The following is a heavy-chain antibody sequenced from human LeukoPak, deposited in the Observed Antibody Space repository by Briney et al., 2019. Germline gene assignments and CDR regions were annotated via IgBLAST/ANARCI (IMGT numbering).Heavy chain of an antibody. CDR1: GGTFSSYA. J-gene: IGHJ4*02. D-gene: IGHD6-13*01. V-gene: IGHV1-69*13. CDR3: ARRGFSSSWPYNLDY. CDR2: IIPIFGTA. Sequence: GASVKVSCKASGGTFSSYAISWVRQAPGQGLEWMGGIIPIFGTANYAQKFQGRVTITADESTSTAYMELSSLRSEDTAVYYCARRGFSSSWPYNLDYWGQGTLVTVSS.